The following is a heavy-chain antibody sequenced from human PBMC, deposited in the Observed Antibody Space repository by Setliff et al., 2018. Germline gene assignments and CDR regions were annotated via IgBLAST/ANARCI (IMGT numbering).Heavy chain of an antibody. CDR3: VRDGAGAFDY. Sequence: GGSLRLSCAASGFTLSHSWMNWVRQGPGKGLVWVSYINNDGSVTKYGDSVKGRFTISRDNAKNTLYLQMNSLRAEDTAVYYCVRDGAGAFDYWGQGALVTVSS. V-gene: IGHV3-74*01. D-gene: IGHD1-26*01. CDR2: INNDGSVT. CDR1: GFTLSHSW. J-gene: IGHJ4*02.